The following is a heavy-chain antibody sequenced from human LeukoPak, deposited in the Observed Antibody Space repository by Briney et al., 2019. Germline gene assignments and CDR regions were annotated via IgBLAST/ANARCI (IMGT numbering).Heavy chain of an antibody. CDR1: GDSISSGDYY. J-gene: IGHJ4*02. CDR3: ARDHVDTAMVWVY. Sequence: SQTLSLTCTVSGDSISSGDYYWSWIRQPAGKGLEWIGRISSSGSTNYNPSLKSRVTISVDTSKNQFSLKLSSVTAADTAVYYCARDHVDTAMVWVYWGQGTLVTVSS. D-gene: IGHD5-18*01. CDR2: ISSSGST. V-gene: IGHV4-61*02.